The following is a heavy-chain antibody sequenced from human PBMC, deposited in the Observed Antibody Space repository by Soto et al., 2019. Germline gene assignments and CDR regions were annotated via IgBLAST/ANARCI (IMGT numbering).Heavy chain of an antibody. CDR3: ARDRGSYSYYYYGMDV. V-gene: IGHV3-21*01. D-gene: IGHD1-26*01. J-gene: IGHJ6*02. CDR1: GFTFSSYS. Sequence: EVQLVESGGGLVKPGGSLRLSCAASGFTFSSYSMNWVRQAPGKGLEWVSSISSSSTYIYYADSEKGRFTISRDNAKNSLYLQMNSLRAEDTAVYYCARDRGSYSYYYYGMDVWGQGTTVTVSS. CDR2: ISSSSTYI.